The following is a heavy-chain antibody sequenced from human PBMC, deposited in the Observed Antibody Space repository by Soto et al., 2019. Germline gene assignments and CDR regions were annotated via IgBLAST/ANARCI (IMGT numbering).Heavy chain of an antibody. J-gene: IGHJ4*02. Sequence: GAAVKVSCKASGYTFTSYAMHWVRQAPGQRLEWMGWINAGNGNTKYSQKFQGRVTITRDTSASTAYMELSSLRSEDTAVYYCARTIFGVVTSFDYWGQRTLVTVSS. CDR3: ARTIFGVVTSFDY. CDR2: INAGNGNT. V-gene: IGHV1-3*01. CDR1: GYTFTSYA. D-gene: IGHD3-3*01.